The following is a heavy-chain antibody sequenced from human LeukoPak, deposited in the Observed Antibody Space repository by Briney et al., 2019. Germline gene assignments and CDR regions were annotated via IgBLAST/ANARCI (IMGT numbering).Heavy chain of an antibody. CDR1: GGSISSGSYY. J-gene: IGHJ4*02. Sequence: PSETLSLTCTVSGGSISSGSYYWSWIRQPAGKGLEWIGRIYTSGSTNYNPSLKSRVTISVDTSKNQFSLKLSSVTAADTAVYYCARAVRCSGGSCGIDYWGQGTLVTVSS. D-gene: IGHD2-15*01. V-gene: IGHV4-61*02. CDR2: IYTSGST. CDR3: ARAVRCSGGSCGIDY.